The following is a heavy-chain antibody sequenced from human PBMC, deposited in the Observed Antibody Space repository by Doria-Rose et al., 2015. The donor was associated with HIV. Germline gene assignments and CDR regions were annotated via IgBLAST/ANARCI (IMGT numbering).Heavy chain of an antibody. J-gene: IGHJ4*02. CDR3: ARVLSGTYDY. D-gene: IGHD1-26*01. CDR1: GGSISHYY. V-gene: IGHV4-59*01. Sequence: QVQLVQSGPGLVKPSETLSLTCSVSGGSISHYYWSWIRQPPGKGLEYIGDIFYTGSTNYSPSLKSRVSISIDTSKNKSSLRLSSVTAADTAVYYCARVLSGTYDYWGQGTLVTVSS. CDR2: IFYTGST.